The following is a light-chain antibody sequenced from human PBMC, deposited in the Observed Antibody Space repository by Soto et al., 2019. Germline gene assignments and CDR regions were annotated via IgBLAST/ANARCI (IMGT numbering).Light chain of an antibody. CDR1: QSVSNK. J-gene: IGKJ1*01. V-gene: IGKV3-20*01. CDR2: DAS. Sequence: EIVLTQSPGTLSLSPGAPVSLSCRASQSVSNKLAWFQQKPGQTPRLLIYDASNRATGIPDRFSGSGSGTDFTLTISRLEPEDFAVYYCQQYGSSPAFGQGTKVDIK. CDR3: QQYGSSPA.